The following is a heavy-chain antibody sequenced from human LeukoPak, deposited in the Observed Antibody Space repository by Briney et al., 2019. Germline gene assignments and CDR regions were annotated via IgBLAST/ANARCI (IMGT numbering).Heavy chain of an antibody. CDR1: GFTFSSYA. D-gene: IGHD3-22*01. Sequence: GGSLRLSCAASGFTFSSYAMSWVRQAPGKGLEWVSAVSGSGGTTYYADSVKGRFTISRDNSKNTLYLQMNSLIAEDTAVYYCAKDSGLLPKYYSAYWGQGTLVTVSS. V-gene: IGHV3-23*01. CDR3: AKDSGLLPKYYSAY. J-gene: IGHJ4*02. CDR2: VSGSGGTT.